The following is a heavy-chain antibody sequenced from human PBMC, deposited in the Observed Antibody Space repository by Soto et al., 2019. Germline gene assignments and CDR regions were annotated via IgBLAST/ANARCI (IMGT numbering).Heavy chain of an antibody. CDR1: GYTFTSYG. V-gene: IGHV1-18*01. J-gene: IGHJ4*02. Sequence: QVQLVQSGAEVKKPGASVKVSCKASGYTFTSYGISWVRQAPGQGLEWMGWISAYNGNTNYAQKHQCRVXXTXDXXTSKAYMELRSLRSDDTAVYYCARRHSSSWSPDDYWGQGTLVTVSS. CDR2: ISAYNGNT. CDR3: ARRHSSSWSPDDY. D-gene: IGHD6-13*01.